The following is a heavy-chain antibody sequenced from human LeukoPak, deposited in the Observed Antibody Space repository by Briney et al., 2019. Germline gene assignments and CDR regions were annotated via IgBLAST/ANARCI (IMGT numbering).Heavy chain of an antibody. D-gene: IGHD2-15*01. V-gene: IGHV3-23*01. CDR3: AKDAPPCSGGSCYSGYYFYGMDV. J-gene: IGHJ6*04. Sequence: PGGSLRLSCAASGFTFSSYAMSWVRQAPGKGLEWVSAISGSGGSTYYADSVKGRFTISRDNSKNTLYLQINSLRAEDTAVFYCAKDAPPCSGGSCYSGYYFYGMDVWGKGTTVTVSS. CDR1: GFTFSSYA. CDR2: ISGSGGST.